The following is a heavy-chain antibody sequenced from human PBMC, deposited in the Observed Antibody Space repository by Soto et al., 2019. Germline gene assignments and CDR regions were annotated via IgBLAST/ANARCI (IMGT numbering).Heavy chain of an antibody. CDR1: GDFISSHY. D-gene: IGHD6-13*01. CDR2: VYHDGKT. Sequence: QVQLQESGPGLVKPSETLSLTCTVSGDFISSHYWSWIRQPPRKGLEWIGYVYHDGKTDSNPSLKGRVNKSMDTSKNPIPLSLNPVTAPDSALDYCARPRGIAPRILDFRLLGPGTLVTVSS. CDR3: ARPRGIAPRILDFRL. V-gene: IGHV4-59*08. J-gene: IGHJ2*01.